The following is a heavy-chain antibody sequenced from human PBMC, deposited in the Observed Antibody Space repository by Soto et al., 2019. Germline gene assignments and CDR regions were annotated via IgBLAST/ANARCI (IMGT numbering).Heavy chain of an antibody. D-gene: IGHD3-3*01. V-gene: IGHV3-21*01. CDR2: ISSSSSYI. CDR3: ARDGWSGYSYGMDV. CDR1: AFTFSSYS. J-gene: IGHJ6*02. Sequence: GGSLRLSCAASAFTFSSYSMNWVRQAPGKGPEWVSSISSSSSYIHYAESMKGRFTISRDNAKNSLYLQMNSLRAEDTTVYYCARDGWSGYSYGMDVWGQGTTVTVSS.